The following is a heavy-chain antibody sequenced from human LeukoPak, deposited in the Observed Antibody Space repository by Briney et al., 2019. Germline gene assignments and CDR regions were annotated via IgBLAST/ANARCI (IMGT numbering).Heavy chain of an antibody. J-gene: IGHJ4*02. CDR2: IYHSGST. Sequence: SETLSLTCTVSGGSISSYYWSWIRQPPGKGLEWIGYIYHSGSTYYNPSLKSRVTISVDRSKNQFSLKLSSVTAADTAVYYCAREQCSSTSCPFDYWGQETLVTVSS. V-gene: IGHV4-59*12. CDR1: GGSISSYY. D-gene: IGHD2-2*01. CDR3: AREQCSSTSCPFDY.